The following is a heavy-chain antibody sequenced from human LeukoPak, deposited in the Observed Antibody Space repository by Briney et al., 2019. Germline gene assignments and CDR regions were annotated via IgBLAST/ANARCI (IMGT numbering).Heavy chain of an antibody. D-gene: IGHD2-2*01. Sequence: SETLSLTCIVSGGSISSSSYYWGWIRQPPGKGLEWIGSIYYSGSTYYNPSLKSRVTISVDTSKNQFPLKLSSVTAADTAVYYCARLLIVVVPAAIXMGKFXYWGQGTLVTVSX. CDR1: GGSISSSSYY. CDR3: ARLLIVVVPAAIXMGKFXY. V-gene: IGHV4-39*01. CDR2: IYYSGST. J-gene: IGHJ4*02.